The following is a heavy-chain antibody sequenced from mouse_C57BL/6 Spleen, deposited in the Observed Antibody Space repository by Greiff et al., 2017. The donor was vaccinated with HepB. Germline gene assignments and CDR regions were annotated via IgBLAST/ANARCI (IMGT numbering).Heavy chain of an antibody. D-gene: IGHD1-1*01. CDR2: ISSGSSTI. V-gene: IGHV5-17*01. CDR3: ARGTYGSSYWYFDV. CDR1: GFTFSDYG. J-gene: IGHJ1*03. Sequence: EVQLVESGGGLVKPGGSLKLSCAASGFTFSDYGMHWVRQAPEKGLEWVAYISSGSSTIYYADTVKGRFTIYRDNAKNTLFLQMTSLRSEDTAMYYCARGTYGSSYWYFDVWGTGTTVTVSS.